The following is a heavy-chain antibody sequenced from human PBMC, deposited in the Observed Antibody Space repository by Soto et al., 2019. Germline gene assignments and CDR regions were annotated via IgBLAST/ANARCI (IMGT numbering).Heavy chain of an antibody. CDR1: GFTFSSYG. CDR3: ARETTGVGYYYYMDV. Sequence: GGSLRLSCAASGFTFSSYGMHWVRQAPGKGLEWVAVIWYDGSNKYYADSVKGRFTISRDNSKNTLYLQMNSLRAEDTAVYYCARETTGVGYYYYMDVWGKGTTVTVSS. J-gene: IGHJ6*03. V-gene: IGHV3-33*01. CDR2: IWYDGSNK. D-gene: IGHD1-1*01.